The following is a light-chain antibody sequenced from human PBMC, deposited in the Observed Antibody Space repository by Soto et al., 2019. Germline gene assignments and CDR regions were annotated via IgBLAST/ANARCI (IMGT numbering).Light chain of an antibody. CDR1: SSDVGGYNY. Sequence: QSVLAQPRSGSGSPGESVTISCTGTSSDVGGYNYVSWYQQQPDKAPKLMIYDVTKRPSGVPDRFSGSKSDNTASLTISGLQAEDEADYYCCSYAGTYTFVFGTGTRSPS. CDR2: DVT. V-gene: IGLV2-11*01. CDR3: CSYAGTYTFV. J-gene: IGLJ1*01.